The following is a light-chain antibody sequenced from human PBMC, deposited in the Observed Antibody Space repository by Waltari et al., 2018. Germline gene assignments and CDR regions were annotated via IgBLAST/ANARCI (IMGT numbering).Light chain of an antibody. J-gene: IGLJ2*01. CDR3: SSYTSSTVV. CDR2: DVS. CDR1: SSDVGGYNY. Sequence: QSALTQPASVSGSPGQSITISCTGTSSDVGGYNYVSWYQQHPGKAPKLMIYDVSNRPSGGSNGVAGSKSGNTASLTISGLQAEDEADYYCSSYTSSTVVFGGGTKLTVL. V-gene: IGLV2-14*03.